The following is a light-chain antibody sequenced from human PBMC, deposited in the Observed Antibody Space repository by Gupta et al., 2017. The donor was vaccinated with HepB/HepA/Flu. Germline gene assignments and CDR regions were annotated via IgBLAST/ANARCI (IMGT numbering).Light chain of an antibody. CDR1: QSLVHSDGHTY. J-gene: IGKJ4*01. CDR3: RQGTQSPLS. Sequence: DIVMTQAPLSSPVTLGQPASISCRSSQSLVHSDGHTYLSWLQQRPGQPPRLLIYEVSNRGSGVPDRFSGSGAGTDFTLKISRVEAEDVGVYYCRQGTQSPLSFGGGTKVEIK. V-gene: IGKV2-24*01. CDR2: EVS.